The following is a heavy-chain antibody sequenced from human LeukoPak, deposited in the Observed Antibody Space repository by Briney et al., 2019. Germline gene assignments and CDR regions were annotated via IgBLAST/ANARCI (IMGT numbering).Heavy chain of an antibody. J-gene: IGHJ4*02. CDR3: ARETTYHFDY. V-gene: IGHV3-30-3*01. Sequence: GRSLRLSCAASGFTFSSYAIHWVRQAPGKGLEWVAVISYDGSNKYYADSVKGRFTISRDNSKNTLYLQMNSLRAEDTAVYYCARETTYHFDYWGQSTLVTVSS. CDR1: GFTFSSYA. CDR2: ISYDGSNK. D-gene: IGHD4-17*01.